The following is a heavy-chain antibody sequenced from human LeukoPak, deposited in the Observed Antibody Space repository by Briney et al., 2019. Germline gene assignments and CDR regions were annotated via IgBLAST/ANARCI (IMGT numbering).Heavy chain of an antibody. CDR1: GYTFTGYY. D-gene: IGHD2-2*01. CDR2: INPNSGGT. CDR3: ARVLVPAAIKHLFDY. Sequence: ASVKVSCKASGYTFTGYYMHWVRQAPGQGLEWMGWINPNSGGTNYAQKFQGRVTMTRDTSISTAYMELSRLRSDDTAVYYCARVLVPAAIKHLFDYWGQGTLVTVSS. V-gene: IGHV1-2*02. J-gene: IGHJ4*02.